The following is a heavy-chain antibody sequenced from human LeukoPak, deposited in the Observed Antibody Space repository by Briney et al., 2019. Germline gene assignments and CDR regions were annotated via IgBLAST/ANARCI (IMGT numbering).Heavy chain of an antibody. CDR2: INQDGSDK. D-gene: IGHD5-12*01. Sequence: SGGSLRLSCAASGLTFSIHWMNWVRQAPGKGLECVANINQDGSDKYYVDSVKGRFTISRDNTKNSLYLQMNSLRAEDTAVYYCASGLRYYWGQGTLVTVSS. V-gene: IGHV3-7*01. CDR3: ASGLRYY. J-gene: IGHJ4*02. CDR1: GLTFSIHW.